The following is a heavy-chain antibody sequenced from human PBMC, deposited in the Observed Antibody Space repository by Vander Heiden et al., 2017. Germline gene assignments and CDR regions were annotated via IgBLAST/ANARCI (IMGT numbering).Heavy chain of an antibody. D-gene: IGHD6-13*01. CDR2: ICGRGQST. CDR3: ANDVVGPGYFFAY. V-gene: IGHV3-23*01. J-gene: IGHJ4*02. Sequence: APGQGPESLSTICGRGQSTHSADSVLGRLAHSRDNSKTTLYLQMNSLRAQDTPLYYCANDVVGPGYFFAYWVEGTPVTVSS.